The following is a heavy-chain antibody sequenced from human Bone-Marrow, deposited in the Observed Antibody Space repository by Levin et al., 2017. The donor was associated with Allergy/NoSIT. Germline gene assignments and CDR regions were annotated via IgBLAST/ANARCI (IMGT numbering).Heavy chain of an antibody. D-gene: IGHD3-3*01. CDR1: GFTFSDSA. J-gene: IGHJ6*02. Sequence: LSLTCAASGFTFSDSAMSWVRQAPGKGLEWISAISGRGTSTYYADSVKGRFTISRDNSKNTVYLQMNSLRAEDTALYYCANSRITRFGGVIVRYYGMDVWGQGTTVTVSS. CDR2: ISGRGTST. CDR3: ANSRITRFGGVIVRYYGMDV. V-gene: IGHV3-23*01.